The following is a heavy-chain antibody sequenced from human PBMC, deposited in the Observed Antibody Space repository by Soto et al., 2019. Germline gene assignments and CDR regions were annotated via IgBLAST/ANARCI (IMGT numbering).Heavy chain of an antibody. V-gene: IGHV4-38-2*01. CDR3: ARNFAYYGMDV. J-gene: IGHJ6*02. CDR1: GYSIGSGYY. Sequence: SETLSLTCAVSGYSIGSGYYWAWIRQSPGKGLEWIGSIYHAGSVYYNPSLNGRVALSMDTSKNHFSLKLTSVTAADTAVYYCARNFAYYGMDVWGQGTTVTVSS. CDR2: IYHAGSV.